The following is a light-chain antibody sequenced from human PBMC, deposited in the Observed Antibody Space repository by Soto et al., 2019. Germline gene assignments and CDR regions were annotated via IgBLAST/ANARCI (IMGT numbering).Light chain of an antibody. J-gene: IGLJ1*01. CDR1: SSNIGAGYD. Sequence: QSVLTQPPSVSGAPGQRVTISCTGSSSNIGAGYDVHWYQQLPGTAPRLLTYGNSNRPSGVPDRSSGSKSGTSASLAITGLQAEDEADYYCQSYDSSLSGPFYVFGTGTQLTVL. CDR3: QSYDSSLSGPFYV. CDR2: GNS. V-gene: IGLV1-40*01.